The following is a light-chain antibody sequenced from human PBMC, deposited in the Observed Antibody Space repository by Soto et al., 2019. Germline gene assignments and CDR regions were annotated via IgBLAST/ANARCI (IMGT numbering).Light chain of an antibody. V-gene: IGKV3-11*01. J-gene: IGKJ1*01. CDR3: QQRSSWPWT. Sequence: EIVMTQSPATLSVSPGERATLSCRASQSVSSYLAWYQQKPGQAPRLLIYGASSRPTGIPDRFSGSGSGTDFTLTISSLEPEDFALYYCQQRSSWPWTFGQGTKVDIK. CDR1: QSVSSY. CDR2: GAS.